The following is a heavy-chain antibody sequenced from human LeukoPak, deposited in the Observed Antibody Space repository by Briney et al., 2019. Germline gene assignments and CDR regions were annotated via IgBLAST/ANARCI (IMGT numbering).Heavy chain of an antibody. Sequence: GGSLRLSCTVSGFTVSSNSMSWVRQAPGKGLEWVSFIYSDNTHYSDSVKGRFTISRDNSKNTLYLQMNSLRAEDTAVYYCATLRTYGDYYFDYWGQGTLVTVSS. V-gene: IGHV3-53*01. CDR2: IYSDNT. CDR1: GFTVSSNS. CDR3: ATLRTYGDYYFDY. J-gene: IGHJ4*02. D-gene: IGHD4-17*01.